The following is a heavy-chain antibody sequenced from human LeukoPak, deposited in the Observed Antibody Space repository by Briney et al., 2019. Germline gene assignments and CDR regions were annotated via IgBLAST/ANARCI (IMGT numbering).Heavy chain of an antibody. CDR3: ARESRYYYDSSGYYNWFDP. Sequence: GGSLRLSCAASGFTVSSNYMSWVRQAPGKGLEGVSVIYSGGSTYYADSVKGRFTISRDNSKNTLYLQMNSLRAEDTAVYYCARESRYYYDSSGYYNWFDPWGQGTLVTVSS. CDR1: GFTVSSNY. D-gene: IGHD3-22*01. V-gene: IGHV3-53*01. CDR2: IYSGGST. J-gene: IGHJ5*02.